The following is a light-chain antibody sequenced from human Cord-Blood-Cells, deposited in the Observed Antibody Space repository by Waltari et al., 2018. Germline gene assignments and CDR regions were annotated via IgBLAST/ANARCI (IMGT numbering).Light chain of an antibody. CDR1: SSDVGGYNY. V-gene: IGLV2-14*01. CDR2: DVS. J-gene: IGLJ1*01. Sequence: QSALTQPASVSGSPGQSITISCTRTSSDVGGYNYLSWYQQHPGKAPKLMIYDVSNRPSGVSNRFSGSKSGNTASLTISGLQAEDEADYYCNSYTSSSTLVFGTGTKVTVL. CDR3: NSYTSSSTLV.